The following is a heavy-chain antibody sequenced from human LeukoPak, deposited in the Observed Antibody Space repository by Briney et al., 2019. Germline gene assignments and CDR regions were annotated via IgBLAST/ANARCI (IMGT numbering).Heavy chain of an antibody. CDR2: IYTTGAGST. D-gene: IGHD3/OR15-3a*01. CDR1: GFSITSGYF. Sequence: NPSETLSLTCSVSGFSITSGYFWGWIRQSPGKGLGWIGNIYTTGAGSTYYNPSVKSRVTLFSDKAKNQLSLKMNSVTAADTAVYYCARGQIYDYWTPVSWKFDLWGRGTLVSVSS. CDR3: ARGQIYDYWTPVSWKFDL. V-gene: IGHV4-38-2*02. J-gene: IGHJ2*01.